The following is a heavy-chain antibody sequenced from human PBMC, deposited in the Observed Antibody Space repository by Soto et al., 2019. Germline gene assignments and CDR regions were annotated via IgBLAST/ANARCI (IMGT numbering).Heavy chain of an antibody. CDR3: ARSFGWYAIDQ. Sequence: QMQLQESGPGLVKPSETLSLTCAVSSASIISEQRWSWVRQPPGKGLEWIGEIHHSGSTNNNPSLRSRVTMSGDKSKIQFSLNSTSVTGADTAFYYCARSFGWYAIDQWGQGTLVSVSS. J-gene: IGHJ4*02. D-gene: IGHD6-19*01. V-gene: IGHV4-4*02. CDR1: SASIISEQR. CDR2: IHHSGST.